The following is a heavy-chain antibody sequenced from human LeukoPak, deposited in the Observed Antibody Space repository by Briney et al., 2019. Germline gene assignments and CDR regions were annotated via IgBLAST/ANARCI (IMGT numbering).Heavy chain of an antibody. D-gene: IGHD6-19*01. CDR2: ISSSSSYI. CDR1: GFTFSSYS. V-gene: IGHV3-21*04. CDR3: ARDAPVDGMDV. J-gene: IGHJ3*01. Sequence: GGSLRLSCAASGFTFSSYSMNWVRQAPGKGLEWVSSISSSSSYIYYADSVKGRFTISRDNAKNSLYLQMNSLRAEDTAVYYCARDAPVDGMDVWGQGTMVTVSS.